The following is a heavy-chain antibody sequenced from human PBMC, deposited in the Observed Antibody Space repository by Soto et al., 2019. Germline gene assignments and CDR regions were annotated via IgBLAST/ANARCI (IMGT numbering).Heavy chain of an antibody. V-gene: IGHV3-48*02. D-gene: IGHD3-16*01. J-gene: IGHJ4*02. CDR2: ISSSSSTI. CDR1: GFTFSSDS. Sequence: EVQLVESGGGLVQPGGSLRLSCAASGFTFSSDSMNWVRQAPGQGLQWVSYISSSSSTIYYADSVKGRFTISRDNTNNSLYLQMTSLRDEDTAVYYCARGGWGFWGQGTLVTVSS. CDR3: ARGGWGF.